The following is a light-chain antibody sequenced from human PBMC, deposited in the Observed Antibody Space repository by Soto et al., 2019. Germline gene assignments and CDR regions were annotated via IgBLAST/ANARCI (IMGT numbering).Light chain of an antibody. V-gene: IGLV9-49*01. J-gene: IGLJ2*01. CDR2: VGTGGIVG. Sequence: QPVLTQPPSASASLGASVTLTCSLSSGYSNYKVDWYQQRPGKGPRFVMRVGTGGIVGSKGDGIPDRFSVLGSGLNRYLTIKNIQEEDESDYHCGADHGSAGNFVSVVFGGGTKLTVL. CDR1: SGYSNYK. CDR3: GADHGSAGNFVSVV.